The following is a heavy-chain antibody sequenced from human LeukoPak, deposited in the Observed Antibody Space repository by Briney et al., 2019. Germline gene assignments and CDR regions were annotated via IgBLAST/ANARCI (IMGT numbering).Heavy chain of an antibody. Sequence: GGSLRLSCAASGFTFSSYWMSWVRQAPGKGLEWVSYISSSGSTIYYADSVKGRFTISRDNAKNSLYLQMNSLRAEDTAVYYCARENRFLEWLLYGYFDYWGQGTLVTVSS. CDR3: ARENRFLEWLLYGYFDY. CDR2: ISSSGSTI. CDR1: GFTFSSYW. V-gene: IGHV3-48*04. J-gene: IGHJ4*02. D-gene: IGHD3-3*01.